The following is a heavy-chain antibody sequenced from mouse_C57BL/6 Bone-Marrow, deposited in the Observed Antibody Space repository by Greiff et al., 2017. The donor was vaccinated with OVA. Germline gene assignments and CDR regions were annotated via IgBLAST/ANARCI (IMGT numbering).Heavy chain of an antibody. CDR2: IYPGDGDT. Sequence: QVQLQQSGPELVKPGASVKISCKASGYAFSSSWMNWVKQRPGKGLEWIGRIYPGDGDTNYNGKFKGKATLTADKSSSTAYMQLSSLTSEDSAVYFCAQTAQASEYFDYWGQGTTLTVSS. J-gene: IGHJ2*01. CDR1: GYAFSSSW. D-gene: IGHD3-2*02. CDR3: AQTAQASEYFDY. V-gene: IGHV1-82*01.